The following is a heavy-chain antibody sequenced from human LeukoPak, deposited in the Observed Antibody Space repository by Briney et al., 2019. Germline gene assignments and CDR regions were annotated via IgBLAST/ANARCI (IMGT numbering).Heavy chain of an antibody. J-gene: IGHJ4*02. CDR3: ARSNDYSNEVVPYYFDY. CDR1: GGTFSSYA. Sequence: SVKVSCKASGGTFSSYAISWVRQAPGKGLEWMGGIIPIFGTANYAQKLQGRVTITADESTGTAYMELSSLRSEDTAVYYCARSNDYSNEVVPYYFDYWGQGTLVTVSS. CDR2: IIPIFGTA. D-gene: IGHD4-11*01. V-gene: IGHV1-69*13.